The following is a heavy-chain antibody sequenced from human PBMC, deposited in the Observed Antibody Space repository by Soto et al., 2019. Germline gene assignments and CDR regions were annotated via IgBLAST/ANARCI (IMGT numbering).Heavy chain of an antibody. Sequence: ASVKVSCKASGGTFSSYAISWVRQAPGQGLEWMGGIIPIFGTTNYAQKFQGRVTITADKSTSTAYMEVSSLRSEDTAVYYCARDRRGTVFGVVTMGYNGMDVWGQGTTVTVSS. D-gene: IGHD3-3*01. CDR3: ARDRRGTVFGVVTMGYNGMDV. CDR2: IIPIFGTT. V-gene: IGHV1-69*06. J-gene: IGHJ6*02. CDR1: GGTFSSYA.